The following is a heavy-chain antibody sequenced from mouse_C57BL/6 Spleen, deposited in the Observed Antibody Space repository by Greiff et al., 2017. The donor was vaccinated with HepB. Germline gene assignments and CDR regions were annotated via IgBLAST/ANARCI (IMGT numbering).Heavy chain of an antibody. CDR3: ARGVLYYFDY. J-gene: IGHJ2*01. CDR1: GYSITSGYY. Sequence: EVKLMESGPGLVKPSQSLSLTCSVTGYSITSGYYWNWIRQFPGNKLEWMGYISYDGSNNYNPSLKNRISITRDTSKNQFFLKLNSVTTEDTATYYCARGVLYYFDYWGQGTTLTVSS. V-gene: IGHV3-6*01. CDR2: ISYDGSN.